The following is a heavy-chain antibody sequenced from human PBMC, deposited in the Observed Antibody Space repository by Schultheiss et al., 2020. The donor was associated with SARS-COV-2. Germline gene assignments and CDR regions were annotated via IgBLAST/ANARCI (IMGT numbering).Heavy chain of an antibody. CDR1: GYTFTSYY. V-gene: IGHV1-46*01. CDR2: INPSGGST. Sequence: ASVKVSCKASGYTFTSYYMHWVRQAPGQGLEWMGIINPSGGSTSYAQKFQGRVTMTRDTSTSTAYMELRSLRSDDTAVYYCASGGSGSYSHDYWGQGTLVTVSS. CDR3: ASGGSGSYSHDY. J-gene: IGHJ4*02. D-gene: IGHD3-10*01.